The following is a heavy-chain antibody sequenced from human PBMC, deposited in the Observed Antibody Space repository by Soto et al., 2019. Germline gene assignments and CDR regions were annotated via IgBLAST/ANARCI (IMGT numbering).Heavy chain of an antibody. CDR2: IIPIFGTA. Sequence: ASVKVSCKASGGTFSSYAISWVRQAPGQGLEWMGGIIPIFGTANYAQKFQGRVTITADESTSTAYMELSSLRSEDTAVYYCARGAVRGVIIPNWFDPWGQGTLVTVSS. J-gene: IGHJ5*02. V-gene: IGHV1-69*13. CDR3: ARGAVRGVIIPNWFDP. CDR1: GGTFSSYA. D-gene: IGHD3-10*01.